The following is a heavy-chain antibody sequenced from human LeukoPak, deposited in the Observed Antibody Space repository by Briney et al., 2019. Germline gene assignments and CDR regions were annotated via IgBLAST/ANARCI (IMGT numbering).Heavy chain of an antibody. CDR2: ISAHNGNT. V-gene: IGHV1-18*04. Sequence: ASVKVSCKASGYTFTSYGISWVRQAPGQGLEWMGWISAHNGNTNYAQKLQGRVTMTTDTSTSTAYMELRSLRSDDTAVYYCARVGIQLWLGPTFDYWGQGTLVTVSS. J-gene: IGHJ4*02. D-gene: IGHD5-18*01. CDR1: GYTFTSYG. CDR3: ARVGIQLWLGPTFDY.